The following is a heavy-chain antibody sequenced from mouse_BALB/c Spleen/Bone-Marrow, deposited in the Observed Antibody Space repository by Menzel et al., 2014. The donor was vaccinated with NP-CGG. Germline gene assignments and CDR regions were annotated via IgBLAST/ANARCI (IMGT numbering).Heavy chain of an antibody. V-gene: IGHV6-6*02. CDR3: TRPRDGYSFAY. D-gene: IGHD2-3*01. CDR2: IRLKSNNYAT. CDR1: GFTFXNYW. Sequence: EVKLMESGGGLVQPGGSMKLSCVASGFTFXNYWMNWVRQSPEKGLEWVAEIRLKSNNYATHYAESVKGRFTISRDDSKSSVYLQMNNLRAEDTGIYYCTRPRDGYSFAYWGQGTLVTVSA. J-gene: IGHJ3*01.